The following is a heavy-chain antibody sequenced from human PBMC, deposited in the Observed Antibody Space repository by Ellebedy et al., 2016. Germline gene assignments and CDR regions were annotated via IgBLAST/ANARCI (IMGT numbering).Heavy chain of an antibody. CDR1: GGSVSSGSYY. Sequence: LRLXXTVSGGSVSSGSYYWSWIRQPPGKGLEWIGYIYYSGSTYYNPSLKSRVTISVDTSKNQFSLKLSSVTAADTAVYYCARVDTAMVLDYWGQGTLVTVSS. CDR2: IYYSGST. J-gene: IGHJ4*02. V-gene: IGHV4-30-4*01. CDR3: ARVDTAMVLDY. D-gene: IGHD5-18*01.